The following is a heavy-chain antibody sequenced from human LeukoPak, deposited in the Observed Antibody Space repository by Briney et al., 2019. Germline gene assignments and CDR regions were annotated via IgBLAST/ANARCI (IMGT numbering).Heavy chain of an antibody. V-gene: IGHV3-20*04. CDR2: ITWNGEST. CDR1: GFYFGDYG. J-gene: IGHJ4*02. D-gene: IGHD3-22*01. CDR3: ARDWRSGFSIDF. Sequence: GGSLRLSCAASGFYFGDYGMSWVRQVPGKGLEWVAGITWNGESTSYAESVKGRFTISRDNTRNFLYLQMNSLGADDTAVYYCARDWRSGFSIDFWGQGLLVTVSS.